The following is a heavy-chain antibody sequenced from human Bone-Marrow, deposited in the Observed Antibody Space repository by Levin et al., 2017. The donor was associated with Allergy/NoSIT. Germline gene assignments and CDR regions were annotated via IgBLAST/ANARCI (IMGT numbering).Heavy chain of an antibody. D-gene: IGHD2-15*01. J-gene: IGHJ5*02. CDR1: GFTFSSYA. CDR3: AKDSARYCSGGSCPRRFDT. CDR2: ISGSAGTT. V-gene: IGHV3-23*01. Sequence: GGSLRLSCAASGFTFSSYAMSWVRQAPGKGLEWVSAISGSAGTTYYADSVRGRFTISRDNSKNTLYLQMNSLRAEDTAVYYCAKDSARYCSGGSCPRRFDTWGQGTLVTVSS.